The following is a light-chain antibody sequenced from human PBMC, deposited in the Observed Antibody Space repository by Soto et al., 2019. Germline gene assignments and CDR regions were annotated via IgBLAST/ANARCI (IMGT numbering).Light chain of an antibody. J-gene: IGKJ1*01. V-gene: IGKV1-5*03. CDR1: QSISSW. CDR3: QQYNSYSPEGT. CDR2: KAS. Sequence: IQFSSRCSTLSETVGDRVTITCRASQSISSWLAWYQQKPGKAPKLLIYKASSLESGVPSRFSGSGSGTEFTLTISSLQPDDFATYYCQQYNSYSPEGTFGQGTKVDIK.